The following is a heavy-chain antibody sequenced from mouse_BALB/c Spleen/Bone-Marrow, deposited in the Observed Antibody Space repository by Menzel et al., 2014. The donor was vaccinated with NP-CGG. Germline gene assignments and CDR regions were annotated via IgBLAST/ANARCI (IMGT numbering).Heavy chain of an antibody. CDR3: ARQILRGFAY. V-gene: IGHV5-12-1*01. J-gene: IGHJ3*01. D-gene: IGHD1-1*01. CDR2: ISSGGGST. CDR1: GFAFSSYD. Sequence: DVHLVESGGGLVKPGGSLKLSCAASGFAFSSYDMSWVRQTPGKRLEWVAYISSGGGSTYYSDTVKGRFTISRDNAKNTLYLQMSSLKSEDTAMYYCARQILRGFAYWGQGTLVTVSA.